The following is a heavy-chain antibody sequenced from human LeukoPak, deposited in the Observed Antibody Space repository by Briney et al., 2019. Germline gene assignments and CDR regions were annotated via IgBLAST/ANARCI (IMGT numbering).Heavy chain of an antibody. CDR1: GFTFDDYG. J-gene: IGHJ4*02. CDR3: ARDTFWGSIYFDY. D-gene: IGHD7-27*01. V-gene: IGHV3-7*01. Sequence: GGSLRLSCAASGFTFDDYGMSWVRQVPGKGLEWVANIKQDGGEKYYVDSVKGRFTISRDNAKNSLYLQMNSLRAEDTAVYYCARDTFWGSIYFDYWGQGTLVTVSS. CDR2: IKQDGGEK.